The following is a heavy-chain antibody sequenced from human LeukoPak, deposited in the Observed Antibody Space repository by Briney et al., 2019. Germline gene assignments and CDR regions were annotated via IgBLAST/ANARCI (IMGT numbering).Heavy chain of an antibody. J-gene: IGHJ4*02. V-gene: IGHV3-64D*09. D-gene: IGHD7-27*01. CDR1: GFTLSNYS. CDR3: IKDRTGTYSFDY. CDR2: SGGAT. Sequence: GGSLRLSCSASGFTLSNYSMHWVRQAPGKGLEYVSTSGGATYYADSVKGRFTISRDNAKNTLYLQMSSLRAEDTAVYYCIKDRTGTYSFDYWGQGTLVTVSS.